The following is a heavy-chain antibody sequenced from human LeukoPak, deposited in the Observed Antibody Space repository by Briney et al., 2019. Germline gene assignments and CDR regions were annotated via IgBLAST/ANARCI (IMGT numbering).Heavy chain of an antibody. J-gene: IGHJ5*02. CDR3: ARDRRIPYDFWSGYQGGPTFP. CDR1: GFTFSSYG. CDR2: IWYDGSNK. D-gene: IGHD3-3*01. Sequence: GGSLRLSCAASGFTFSSYGMHWVRQAPGKGLEWVAVIWYDGSNKYYADSVKGQFTISRDNSKNTLYLQMNSLRAEDTAVYYCARDRRIPYDFWSGYQGGPTFPWGQGTLVTVSS. V-gene: IGHV3-33*01.